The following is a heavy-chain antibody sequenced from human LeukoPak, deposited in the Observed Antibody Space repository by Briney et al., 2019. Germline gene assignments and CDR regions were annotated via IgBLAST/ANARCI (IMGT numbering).Heavy chain of an antibody. CDR3: AQQWLVRDGMDV. V-gene: IGHV1-2*02. D-gene: IGHD6-19*01. Sequence: ASVKVSCKASGYTFTGYYMHWVRQAPGQGLEWMGWINPNSGGTNYAQKFQGRVTMTRDTSISTAYMEPSRLRSDDTAVYYCAQQWLVRDGMDVWGQGTTVTVSS. CDR1: GYTFTGYY. CDR2: INPNSGGT. J-gene: IGHJ6*02.